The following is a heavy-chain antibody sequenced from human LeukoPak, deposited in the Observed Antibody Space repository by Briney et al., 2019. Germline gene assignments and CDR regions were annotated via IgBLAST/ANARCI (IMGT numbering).Heavy chain of an antibody. CDR1: GGSFSGYY. CDR3: ARGIVVVVAATTAGYYYGMDV. J-gene: IGHJ6*02. D-gene: IGHD2-15*01. Sequence: SETLSLTCAVYGGSFSGYYWSWIRQPPGKGLEWIGEINHSGSTNYNPSLKSRVTISVDTSKNQFSLKLSSVIAADTAVYYCARGIVVVVAATTAGYYYGMDVWGQGTTVTVSS. V-gene: IGHV4-34*01. CDR2: INHSGST.